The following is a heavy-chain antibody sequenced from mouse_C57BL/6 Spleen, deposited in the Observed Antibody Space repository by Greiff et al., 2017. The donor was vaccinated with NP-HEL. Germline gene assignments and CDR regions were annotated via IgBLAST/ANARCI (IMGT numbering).Heavy chain of an antibody. D-gene: IGHD1-1*01. V-gene: IGHV14-2*01. CDR1: GFNIKDYY. CDR2: IDPEDGET. CDR3: ARSFITTVVATRGYFDV. Sequence: EVQLQQSGAELVKPGASVKLSCTASGFNIKDYYMHWVKQRTEQGLEWIGMIDPEDGETKYAPKFQGKATITADTSSNTAYLQLSSLTSEDTAVYYCARSFITTVVATRGYFDVWGTGTTVTVSS. J-gene: IGHJ1*03.